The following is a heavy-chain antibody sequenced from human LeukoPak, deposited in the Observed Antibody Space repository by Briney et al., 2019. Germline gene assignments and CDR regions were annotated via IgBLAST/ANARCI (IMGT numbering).Heavy chain of an antibody. CDR2: IYPGDSDT. V-gene: IGHV5-51*01. J-gene: IGHJ5*02. D-gene: IGHD3-10*01. Sequence: GASLKISCKGSGYSFTSYWIGWVRQLPGKGLEWMGIIYPGDSDTRYSPSFQGQVTISADKSISTAYLQWRSLRASDSAIYYCASPTDFYGSGTVAWGQGTLVSVSS. CDR1: GYSFTSYW. CDR3: ASPTDFYGSGTVA.